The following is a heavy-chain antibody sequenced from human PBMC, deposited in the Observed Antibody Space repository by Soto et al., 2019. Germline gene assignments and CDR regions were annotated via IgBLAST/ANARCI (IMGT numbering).Heavy chain of an antibody. CDR3: AAVDYDILTGYYMGLSWFDP. V-gene: IGHV4-59*08. CDR1: GGSISSYY. D-gene: IGHD3-9*01. J-gene: IGHJ5*02. CDR2: IYYSGST. Sequence: SETLSLTCTVSGGSISSYYWSWIRQPPGKGLEWIGYIYYSGSTNYNPSLKSRVTISVDTSKNQFSLKLSSVTAADTAVYYCAAVDYDILTGYYMGLSWFDPWGQGTLVTVSS.